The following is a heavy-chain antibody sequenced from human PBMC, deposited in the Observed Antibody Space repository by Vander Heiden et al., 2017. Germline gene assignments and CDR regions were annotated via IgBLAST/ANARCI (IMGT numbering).Heavy chain of an antibody. Sequence: DVQLVESGGGLVKPGGSLGLSCAASGFPFSCYSMNVVRPAPGRGLEWVSSISSRSSYIYYADSEKGRFTISRDNAKNSLYLQMNSLRAEDTAVYYCARDHRHSYGLYRDDYWGQGTLVTVSS. CDR1: GFPFSCYS. V-gene: IGHV3-21*01. J-gene: IGHJ4*02. CDR2: ISSRSSYI. D-gene: IGHD5-18*01. CDR3: ARDHRHSYGLYRDDY.